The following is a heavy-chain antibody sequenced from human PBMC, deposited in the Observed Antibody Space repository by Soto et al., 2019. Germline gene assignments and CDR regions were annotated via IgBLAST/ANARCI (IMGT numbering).Heavy chain of an antibody. D-gene: IGHD3-3*01. Sequence: ASVKVSCKASGGTFSSYAISWVRQAPGQGLEWMGGIIPIFGTANYAQKFQGRVTITADESTSTAYMELSSLRSEDTAVYYCARDPPNERFWSGYFDPGYYGMDVWGQGTTVTVAS. J-gene: IGHJ6*02. CDR2: IIPIFGTA. CDR1: GGTFSSYA. V-gene: IGHV1-69*13. CDR3: ARDPPNERFWSGYFDPGYYGMDV.